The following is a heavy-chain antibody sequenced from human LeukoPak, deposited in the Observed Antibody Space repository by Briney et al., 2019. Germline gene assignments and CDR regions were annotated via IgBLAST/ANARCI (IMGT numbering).Heavy chain of an antibody. CDR2: IKSRTDGGTT. V-gene: IGHV3-15*01. Sequence: GGSLRLSCAASGFTFSNAWMSWVRQAPGTGLAWVGRIKSRTDGGTTDYAAPVKGRFTISRDDSKNTLYPQMNSLITEDSAVYYCTAVGGVTTAGEFDYWGQGTLVTVSS. J-gene: IGHJ4*02. CDR3: TAVGGVTTAGEFDY. D-gene: IGHD4-17*01. CDR1: GFTFSNAW.